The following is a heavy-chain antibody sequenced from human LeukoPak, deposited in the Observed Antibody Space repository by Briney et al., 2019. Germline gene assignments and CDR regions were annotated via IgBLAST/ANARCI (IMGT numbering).Heavy chain of an antibody. V-gene: IGHV3-13*01. D-gene: IGHD1-1*01. CDR2: IGSSGDT. CDR1: GFSFSNKD. CDR3: ASRTSWYYALDV. J-gene: IGHJ6*02. Sequence: GGSLRLSCAASGFSFSNKDMHWVRQRAGKGLEWVSGIGSSGDTNYLGSVKGRFTISRDIAINSLYLQMNSLRAEDTAVYFCASRTSWYYALDVWGPGTTVIVSS.